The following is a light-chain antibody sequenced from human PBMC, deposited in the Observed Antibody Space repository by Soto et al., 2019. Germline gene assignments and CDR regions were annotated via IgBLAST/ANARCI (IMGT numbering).Light chain of an antibody. J-gene: IGKJ4*01. V-gene: IGKV3-20*01. CDR3: QQYGGSPPLT. CDR2: GAS. Sequence: VLTQSPGTLSLSPVERATLSCRASQSVTSCYLAWYQQKPGQAPRLLIYGASSRATGIPDRFSGSGSGTDFTLTISRLEPEDFAVYYCQQYGGSPPLTFGGGTTVEIK. CDR1: QSVTSCY.